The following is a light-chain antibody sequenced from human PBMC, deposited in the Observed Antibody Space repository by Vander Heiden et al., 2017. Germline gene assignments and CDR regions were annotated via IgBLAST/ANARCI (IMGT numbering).Light chain of an antibody. V-gene: IGLV1-44*01. CDR3: AAWDDSLNGVV. Sequence: QSVLTQPPSASGTLGQRVTISCSGSSSNTGSNTVNWYQQLPGTAPKLLIYSNNQRPSGVPDRFSGSKSGTAASLAISGLQSEDEADYDCAAWDDSLNGVVFGGGTKLTVL. CDR2: SNN. CDR1: SSNTGSNT. J-gene: IGLJ2*01.